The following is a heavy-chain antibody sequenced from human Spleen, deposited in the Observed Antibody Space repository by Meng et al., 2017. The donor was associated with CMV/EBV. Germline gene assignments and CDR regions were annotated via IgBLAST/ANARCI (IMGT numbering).Heavy chain of an antibody. CDR1: GSTFTNYY. Sequence: GSTFTNYYVHWVRQAPGQGLEWMGVINFSGGTAAYTQKFQGRVTMTSDTSTSTASMELSSLRSEDTAIYYCARGGIGNSGSYYVLDYWGQGTLVTVSS. J-gene: IGHJ4*02. CDR2: INFSGGTA. CDR3: ARGGIGNSGSYYVLDY. V-gene: IGHV1-46*01. D-gene: IGHD1-26*01.